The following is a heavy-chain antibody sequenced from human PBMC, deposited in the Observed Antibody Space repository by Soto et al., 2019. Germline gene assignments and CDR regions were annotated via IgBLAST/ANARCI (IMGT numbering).Heavy chain of an antibody. Sequence: SVKVSCKASGYTFTSYDINWVRQATGQGLEWMGWMNPNSGNTGYAQKFQGRVTMTRNTSISTAYMELSSLRSEDTAVYYCARSTDYYDSSGYEYWYFDLWGRGTLVTVSS. J-gene: IGHJ2*01. D-gene: IGHD3-22*01. CDR3: ARSTDYYDSSGYEYWYFDL. CDR2: MNPNSGNT. CDR1: GYTFTSYD. V-gene: IGHV1-8*01.